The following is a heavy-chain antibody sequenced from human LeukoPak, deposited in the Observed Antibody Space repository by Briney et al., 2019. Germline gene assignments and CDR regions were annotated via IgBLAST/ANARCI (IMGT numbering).Heavy chain of an antibody. CDR2: IRSKAYGGTT. CDR1: GFTFGDYA. CDR3: TRGGSRYGGNPKPSTFDY. Sequence: GGSLRLSCTASGFTFGDYAMSWFRQAPGKGLEWVGFIRSKAYGGTTEYAASVKGRFTISRDDSKSIAYLQMNSLKTEDTAVYYCTRGGSRYGGNPKPSTFDYWGQGTLVTVSS. V-gene: IGHV3-49*03. D-gene: IGHD4-23*01. J-gene: IGHJ4*02.